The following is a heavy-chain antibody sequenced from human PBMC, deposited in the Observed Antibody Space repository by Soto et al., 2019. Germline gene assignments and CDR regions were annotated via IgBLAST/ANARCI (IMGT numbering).Heavy chain of an antibody. Sequence: TLSPPCTVSGRATSSVDYYWSWIRQPPGKGLEWIGYIYYSGSTYYNPSLKSRVTISVDTSKNQFSLKLSSVTAADTAVYYCVRGDNWNDEASDYWGQGTLVTAPQ. J-gene: IGHJ4*02. CDR1: GRATSSVDYY. V-gene: IGHV4-30-4*01. CDR2: IYYSGST. D-gene: IGHD1-1*01. CDR3: VRGDNWNDEASDY.